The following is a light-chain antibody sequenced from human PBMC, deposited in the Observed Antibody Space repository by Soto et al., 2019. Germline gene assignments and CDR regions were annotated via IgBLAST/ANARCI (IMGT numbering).Light chain of an antibody. J-gene: IGLJ1*01. Sequence: QSVLTQPRSVSGSPGQSITISCTGSSSDVGAYNFVSWYQHHPGKAPKLILYEVTTHPSGVSSRFSGSKSGNTASLTISGLQADDEANYYCSSYTSSNTPYVFGTGTKVTVL. CDR1: SSDVGAYNF. CDR3: SSYTSSNTPYV. CDR2: EVT. V-gene: IGLV2-14*01.